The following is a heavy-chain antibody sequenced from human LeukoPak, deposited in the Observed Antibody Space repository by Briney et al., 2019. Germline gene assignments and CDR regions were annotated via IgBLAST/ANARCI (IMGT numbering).Heavy chain of an antibody. CDR2: IWYDGSNK. V-gene: IGHV3-33*01. CDR3: ARDSYGPEY. D-gene: IGHD5-18*01. Sequence: PGGSLRLSCAASGFTFSSYGMHWVRQAPGKGLEWVAVIWYDGSNKYCADSVKGRFTISRDNSKNTLYLQINSLRAEDTAVYYCARDSYGPEYWGQGTLVTVSS. J-gene: IGHJ4*02. CDR1: GFTFSSYG.